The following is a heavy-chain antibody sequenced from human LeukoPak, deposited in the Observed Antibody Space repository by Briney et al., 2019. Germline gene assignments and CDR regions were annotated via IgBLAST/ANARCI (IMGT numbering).Heavy chain of an antibody. D-gene: IGHD5-18*01. Sequence: GASVKVSCKASGGTFSSYAISWVRQAPGQGLEWMGGIIPIFGTANYAQKFQGRVTITADESTSTAYMELSSLRSEDTAVYYCARGRYVDTAMVSVFADYYYYYGMDVWGQGTTVTVSS. CDR2: IIPIFGTA. V-gene: IGHV1-69*13. J-gene: IGHJ6*02. CDR1: GGTFSSYA. CDR3: ARGRYVDTAMVSVFADYYYYYGMDV.